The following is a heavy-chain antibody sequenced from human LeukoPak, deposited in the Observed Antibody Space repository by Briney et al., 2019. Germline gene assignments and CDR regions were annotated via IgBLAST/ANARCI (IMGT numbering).Heavy chain of an antibody. CDR1: GGSISSGDYN. Sequence: SETLSLTCTVSGGSISSGDYNWNWIRQPPGKGLEWIGYISYSGSTYYDPSLKSRVTISVDTSKNQFSLKLSSVTAADTAVYYCARSYSDAFDIWGQGTMVTVSS. CDR2: ISYSGST. CDR3: ARSYSDAFDI. J-gene: IGHJ3*02. V-gene: IGHV4-30-4*01. D-gene: IGHD1-26*01.